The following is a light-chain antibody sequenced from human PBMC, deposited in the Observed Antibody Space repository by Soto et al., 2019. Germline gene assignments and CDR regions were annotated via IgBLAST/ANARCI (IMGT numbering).Light chain of an antibody. V-gene: IGKV3-20*01. J-gene: IGKJ1*01. Sequence: EIVLTQSPGTLSLSPGERATLSCRASQSVSGGSLAWYQQRPGQAPRLLIYGASSRATGMPDRFSGSGSGTDFTLTITRLEPEDFAVYYCQQYGISPRTFGQGTKVEIK. CDR2: GAS. CDR3: QQYGISPRT. CDR1: QSVSGGS.